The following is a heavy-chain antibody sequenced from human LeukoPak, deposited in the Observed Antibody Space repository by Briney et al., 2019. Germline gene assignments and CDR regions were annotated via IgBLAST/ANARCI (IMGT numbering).Heavy chain of an antibody. V-gene: IGHV1-3*01. D-gene: IGHD6-13*01. CDR1: GYTFTSYA. Sequence: GASVKVSCKASGYTFTSYAMRWVRQAPGQRLECMGWINAGNGNTKYSQKFQGRVTITRDTSASTAYMELSSLRSEDTAVYYCARVRQGYRTPGSMDYWGQGTLVTVSS. CDR2: INAGNGNT. CDR3: ARVRQGYRTPGSMDY. J-gene: IGHJ4*02.